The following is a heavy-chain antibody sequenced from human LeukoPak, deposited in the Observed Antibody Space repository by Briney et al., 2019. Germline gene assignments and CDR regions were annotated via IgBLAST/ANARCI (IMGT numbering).Heavy chain of an antibody. V-gene: IGHV3-21*01. CDR1: GGSISSYY. Sequence: ETLSLTCTVSGGSISSYYWSWIRQPPGKGLEWVSSISSSSSYIYYADSVKGRFTISRDNAKNSLYLQMNSLRAEDTAVYYCARDDESFDYWGQGTLVTVSS. J-gene: IGHJ4*02. CDR2: ISSSSSYI. CDR3: ARDDESFDY.